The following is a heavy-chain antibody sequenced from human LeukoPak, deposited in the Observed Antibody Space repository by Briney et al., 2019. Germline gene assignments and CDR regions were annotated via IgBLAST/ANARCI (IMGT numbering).Heavy chain of an antibody. Sequence: PGGSLRLSCAASGFTFSSYSMNWVRQAPGKGLEWVSSISSSSSYIYYADSVKGRFTISRDNAKNSLYLQMNSLRAEDTAVYYCAKDLGGDCYLDYWGQGTLVTISS. CDR1: GFTFSSYS. CDR2: ISSSSSYI. J-gene: IGHJ4*02. V-gene: IGHV3-21*01. D-gene: IGHD2-21*02. CDR3: AKDLGGDCYLDY.